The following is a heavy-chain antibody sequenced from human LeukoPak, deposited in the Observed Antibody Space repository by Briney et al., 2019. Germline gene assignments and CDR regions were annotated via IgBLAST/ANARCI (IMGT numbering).Heavy chain of an antibody. D-gene: IGHD5-24*01. CDR3: ARDSVAGLDGLNDY. V-gene: IGHV1-69*04. CDR2: IIPILGIA. CDR1: GGTFSSYA. Sequence: ASVKVSCKASGGTFSSYAISWVRQAPGQGLEWMGRIIPILGIANYAQKFQGRVTITADKSTSTAYMELSSLRSEDTAVYYCARDSVAGLDGLNDYWGQGTLVTVSS. J-gene: IGHJ4*02.